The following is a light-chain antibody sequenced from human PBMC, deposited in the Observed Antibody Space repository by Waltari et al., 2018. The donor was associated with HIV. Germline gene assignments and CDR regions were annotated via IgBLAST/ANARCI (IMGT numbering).Light chain of an antibody. CDR1: ISNIEKNT. CDR3: GAWDSSLSGWV. J-gene: IGLJ3*02. Sequence: QSVLTQPRSVSAAPGQQVTISCSGSISNIEKNTISWYHQFPGVAPKLLLYEENKRPSGIPYRYAGSKSGTSATLGITGLQTGDEADYYCGAWDSSLSGWVFGEGTKLTVL. V-gene: IGLV1-51*02. CDR2: EEN.